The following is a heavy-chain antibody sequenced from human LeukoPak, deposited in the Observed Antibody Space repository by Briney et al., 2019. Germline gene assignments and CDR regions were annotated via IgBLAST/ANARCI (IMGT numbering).Heavy chain of an antibody. D-gene: IGHD6-6*01. V-gene: IGHV1-8*03. CDR3: ASKGWYSSSSSSNYYYYYMDV. CDR1: GYSFTNYD. Sequence: ASVKVSCKASGYSFTNYDINWVRQATGQGLEWMGWMNPKSGDTGYSQKFQGRVFITRDTSINTAYMELSSLGSDDTAVYYCASKGWYSSSSSSNYYYYYMDVWGKGTTVTVSS. CDR2: MNPKSGDT. J-gene: IGHJ6*03.